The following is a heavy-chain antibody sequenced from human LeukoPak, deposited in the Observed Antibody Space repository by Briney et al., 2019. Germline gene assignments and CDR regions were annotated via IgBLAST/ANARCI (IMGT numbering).Heavy chain of an antibody. CDR2: ISAYNGNT. J-gene: IGHJ4*02. V-gene: IGHV1-18*04. CDR3: ARDRGAAGFLYYFDY. Sequence: ASVKVSCKASGYTFTVYYMHWVRQAPGQGLEWMGWISAYNGNTNYAQKLQGRVTMTTDTSTSTAYMELRSLRSDDTAVYYCARDRGAAGFLYYFDYWGQGTLVTVSS. D-gene: IGHD6-13*01. CDR1: GYTFTVYY.